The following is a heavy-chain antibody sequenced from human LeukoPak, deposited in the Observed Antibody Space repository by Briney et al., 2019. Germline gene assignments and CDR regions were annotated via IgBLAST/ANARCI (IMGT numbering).Heavy chain of an antibody. CDR2: IIPILGIA. Sequence: SVKVSCKASGGTFSSYAISWVRPAPGQGLEWMGRIIPILGIANYAQKFQGRVTITADKSTSTAYMELSSLRSEDTAVYYCARVLYYYDSSGLDYWGQGTLVTVSS. J-gene: IGHJ4*02. V-gene: IGHV1-69*04. CDR3: ARVLYYYDSSGLDY. D-gene: IGHD3-22*01. CDR1: GGTFSSYA.